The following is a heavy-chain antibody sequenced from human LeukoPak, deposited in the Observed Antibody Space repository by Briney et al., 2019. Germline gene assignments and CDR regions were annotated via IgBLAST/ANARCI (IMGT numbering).Heavy chain of an antibody. V-gene: IGHV6-1*01. J-gene: IGHJ6*02. CDR2: TYYRSKWYN. CDR1: GDSVSSNSAA. D-gene: IGHD1-26*01. Sequence: SQTLPLTCAISGDSVSSNSAAWNWIRQSPSRGLEWLGRTYYRSKWYNDYAVSVKSRITINPDTSKNQFSLQLNSVTPDDTAVYYCVRRLNAGADYHYHGMDVWGQGTTVTVSS. CDR3: VRRLNAGADYHYHGMDV.